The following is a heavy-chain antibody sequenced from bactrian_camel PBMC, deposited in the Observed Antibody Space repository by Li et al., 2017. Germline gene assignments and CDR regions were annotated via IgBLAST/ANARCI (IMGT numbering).Heavy chain of an antibody. D-gene: IGHD7*01. CDR2: ICINGIT. J-gene: IGHJ6*01. CDR3: AASLWSRTCRDNIEGAYFDY. Sequence: QVQLVESGGVSVQAGGSLRLSCKVSGRKLNEPGMGWYRQAPGNECEWVSTICINGITRYADSVKGRFTISKDNAKNTLYLEMNGLKPEDTAMCYCAASLWSRTCRDNIEGAYFDYWGQGTQVTVS. V-gene: IGHV3S68*01. CDR1: GRKLNEPG.